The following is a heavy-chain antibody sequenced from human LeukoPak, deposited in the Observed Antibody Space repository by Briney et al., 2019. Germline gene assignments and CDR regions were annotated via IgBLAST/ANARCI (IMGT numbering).Heavy chain of an antibody. Sequence: GGSLRLSCAASGFTFSTHAMHWVRQAPGKGLEWVAVISYDGGNKYYADSVKGRFTISRDNSKNTLYLQMNSLRAEDTAVYYCAKKGYMVATYYFDYWGQGTLVTVSS. CDR3: AKKGYMVATYYFDY. V-gene: IGHV3-30-3*02. J-gene: IGHJ4*02. CDR2: ISYDGGNK. CDR1: GFTFSTHA. D-gene: IGHD2-15*01.